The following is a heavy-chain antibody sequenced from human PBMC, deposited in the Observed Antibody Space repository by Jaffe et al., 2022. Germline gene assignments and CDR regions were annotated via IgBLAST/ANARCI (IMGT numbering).Heavy chain of an antibody. D-gene: IGHD6-19*01. Sequence: QLQLQESGPGLVKPSETLSLTCTVSGGSISSSSYYWGWIRQPPGKGLEWIGSIYYSGSTYYNPSLKSRVTISVDTSKNQFSLKLSSVTAADTAVYYCARQEAVADTPDYWGQGTLVTVSS. CDR1: GGSISSSSYY. CDR2: IYYSGST. CDR3: ARQEAVADTPDY. J-gene: IGHJ4*02. V-gene: IGHV4-39*01.